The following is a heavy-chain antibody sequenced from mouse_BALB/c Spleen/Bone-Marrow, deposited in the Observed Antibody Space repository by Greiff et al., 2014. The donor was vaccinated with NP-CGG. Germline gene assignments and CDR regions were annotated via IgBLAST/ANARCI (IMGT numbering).Heavy chain of an antibody. Sequence: VMLVESGPGLVAPSQSLSITCTVSGFSLTNYGVHWVRQPPGKGLEWLGVIWADGSTNYNSALMSRLSISKDNSKSQVFFKMNSLRTDDTAMYYCARITTATGAMDYWGQGTSVTVSS. V-gene: IGHV2-9*02. CDR1: GFSLTNYG. D-gene: IGHD1-2*01. CDR2: IWADGST. J-gene: IGHJ4*01. CDR3: ARITTATGAMDY.